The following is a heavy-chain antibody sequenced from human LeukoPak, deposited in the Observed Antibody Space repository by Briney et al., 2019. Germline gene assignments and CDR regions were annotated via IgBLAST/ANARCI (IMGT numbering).Heavy chain of an antibody. J-gene: IGHJ4*02. CDR2: ISSSSSYI. D-gene: IGHD2-2*01. V-gene: IGHV3-21*01. CDR3: ARSVVPAAVGGCDY. CDR1: GFTFSSYS. Sequence: GGSLSLPCAASGFTFSSYSMNWVRQAPGKGLEWVSSISSSSSYIYYADSVKGRFTISRDNAKNSLYLQMNSLRAEDTAVYYCARSVVPAAVGGCDYWGQRTLVTVSS.